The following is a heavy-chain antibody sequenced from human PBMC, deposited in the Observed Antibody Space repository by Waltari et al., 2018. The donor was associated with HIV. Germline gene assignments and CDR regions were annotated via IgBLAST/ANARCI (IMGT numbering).Heavy chain of an antibody. J-gene: IGHJ5*02. V-gene: IGHV3-74*01. Sequence: EVQLVESGGGLVQPGGSLRLSCAAYGFTVSRHWLHWVRQAPGKGLVWVSRITIDGSSTSYADSVKGRFTISRDNAKNTLYLQMNSLRAEDTAVYYCARESEGYYASGTGNWFDPWGQGTLVTVSS. D-gene: IGHD3-10*01. CDR2: ITIDGSST. CDR3: ARESEGYYASGTGNWFDP. CDR1: GFTVSRHW.